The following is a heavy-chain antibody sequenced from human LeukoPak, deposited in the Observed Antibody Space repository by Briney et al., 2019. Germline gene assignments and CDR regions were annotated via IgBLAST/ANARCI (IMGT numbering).Heavy chain of an antibody. Sequence: PGGSLRLSCAASGFTFSSYAMHWVRQAPGKGLEWVAVISYDGSNKYYADSVKGRFTISRDNSKNTLYLQMNSLRAEDTAVYYCAMVRGKGIGYAFDIWGQGTMVTVSS. CDR3: AMVRGKGIGYAFDI. CDR1: GFTFSSYA. V-gene: IGHV3-30*04. D-gene: IGHD3-10*01. CDR2: ISYDGSNK. J-gene: IGHJ3*02.